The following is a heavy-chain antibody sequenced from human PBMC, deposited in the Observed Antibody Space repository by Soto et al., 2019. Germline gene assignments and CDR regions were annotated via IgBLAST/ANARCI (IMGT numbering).Heavy chain of an antibody. J-gene: IGHJ5*02. CDR3: ARDVLTYYYDSSVDDP. D-gene: IGHD3-22*01. Sequence: QVQLVESGGGLGKPGGSLRLSCAASGFTFSDYYMSWIRQAPGKGLEWVSYISSSGSTIYYADSVKGRFTISRDNAKNSLYLQMNSLRAEDTAVYYCARDVLTYYYDSSVDDPWGQGTLVTVSS. CDR2: ISSSGSTI. V-gene: IGHV3-11*01. CDR1: GFTFSDYY.